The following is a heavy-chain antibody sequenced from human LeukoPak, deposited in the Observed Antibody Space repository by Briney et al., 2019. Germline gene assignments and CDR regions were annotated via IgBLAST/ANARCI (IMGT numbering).Heavy chain of an antibody. CDR2: INPSGGST. D-gene: IGHD6-19*01. CDR1: GYTLTELS. CDR3: ARGGSSGCDY. Sequence: ASVKVPCKVSGYTLTELSMHWVRQAPGQGLEWMGIINPSGGSTSYAQKFQGRVTMTRDMSTSTVYMELSSLRSEDTAVYYCARGGSSGCDYWGQGTLVTVSS. J-gene: IGHJ4*02. V-gene: IGHV1-46*01.